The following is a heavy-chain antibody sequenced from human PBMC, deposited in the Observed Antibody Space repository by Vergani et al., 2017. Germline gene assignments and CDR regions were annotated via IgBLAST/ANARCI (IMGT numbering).Heavy chain of an antibody. CDR1: GFTFSNAW. CDR2: IKSKTDGGTT. Sequence: EVQLVESGGGLVKPGGSLRLSCAASGFTFSNAWMSWVRQAPGKGLEWVGRIKSKTDGGTTDYAAPVKGRFTISRDDSKNTLYLQMNSLKTEDTAVYYCTTDKWELLGNCYFDLWGRGTLVTVSS. V-gene: IGHV3-15*01. D-gene: IGHD1-26*01. CDR3: TTDKWELLGNCYFDL. J-gene: IGHJ2*01.